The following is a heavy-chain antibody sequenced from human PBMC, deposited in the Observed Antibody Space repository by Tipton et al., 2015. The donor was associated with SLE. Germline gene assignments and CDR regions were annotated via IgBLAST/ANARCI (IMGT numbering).Heavy chain of an antibody. CDR3: ARGLSGGDCSPAVCYFDY. D-gene: IGHD2-21*01. J-gene: IGHJ4*02. CDR1: GFTFSSYW. V-gene: IGHV3-7*03. CDR2: IKQDGSEK. Sequence: SLRLSCAASGFTFSSYWMSWVRQAPGKGLEWVANIKQDGSEKYYVDSVKGRFTISRDNAKNSLYLQMNSLRAEDTAVYYCARGLSGGDCSPAVCYFDYWGQGTLVTVSS.